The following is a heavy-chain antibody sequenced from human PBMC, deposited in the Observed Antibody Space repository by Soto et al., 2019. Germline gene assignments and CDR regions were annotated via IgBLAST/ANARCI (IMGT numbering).Heavy chain of an antibody. J-gene: IGHJ4*02. Sequence: SETLSLTCTVSGGSISTYYWNWIRQPPGKGLEWIGYIYYGGSANYNPSLKSRVTISKDTSKSQVVLTMTNMDPVDTATYYCARIQRYSSGWYILMDYWGQGTLVTVSS. CDR1: GGSISTYY. CDR3: ARIQRYSSGWYILMDY. D-gene: IGHD6-19*01. V-gene: IGHV4-59*01. CDR2: IYYGGSA.